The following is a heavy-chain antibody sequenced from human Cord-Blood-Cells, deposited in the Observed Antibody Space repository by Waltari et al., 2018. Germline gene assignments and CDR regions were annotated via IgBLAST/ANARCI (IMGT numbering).Heavy chain of an antibody. V-gene: IGHV4-34*01. Sequence: QVQLQQWGAGLLKPSETLSLTCAVYGGSFSGYYWSWIRQPPGKGLEWIGEINHSGTTNYNPSLRRRVTISLDTSKNQFSLKLSSVTAADTAVYYCARGLSGSYYYWGQGTLVTVSS. CDR1: GGSFSGYY. CDR2: INHSGTT. J-gene: IGHJ4*02. CDR3: ARGLSGSYYY. D-gene: IGHD1-26*01.